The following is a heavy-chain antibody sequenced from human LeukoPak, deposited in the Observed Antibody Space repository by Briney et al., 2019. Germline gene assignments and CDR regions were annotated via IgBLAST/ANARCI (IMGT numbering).Heavy chain of an antibody. D-gene: IGHD6-19*01. CDR2: ISYDGSNK. Sequence: GGSLRLSCAASGLTFSGYDMHWVRQAPGKGLEWVAVISYDGSNKYYADSVKGRFTISRDNSKNTLYLQMNSLRAEDTAVYYCARNSGWYSFDSWGQGTLVTVSS. V-gene: IGHV3-30-3*01. J-gene: IGHJ4*02. CDR1: GLTFSGYD. CDR3: ARNSGWYSFDS.